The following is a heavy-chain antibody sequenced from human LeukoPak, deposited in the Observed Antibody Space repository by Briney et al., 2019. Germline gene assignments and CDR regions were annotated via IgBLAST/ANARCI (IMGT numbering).Heavy chain of an antibody. D-gene: IGHD5-24*01. V-gene: IGHV3-23*01. CDR1: GFTFSDSW. CDR2: ISGSGGST. J-gene: IGHJ4*02. Sequence: GGSLRLSCAASGFTFSDSWMDWVRQAPGKGLEWVSAISGSGGSTYYADSVKGRFTISRDNSKNTLYLQMNSLRAEDTAVYYCAGVRDGYNKNWGQGTLVTVSS. CDR3: AGVRDGYNKN.